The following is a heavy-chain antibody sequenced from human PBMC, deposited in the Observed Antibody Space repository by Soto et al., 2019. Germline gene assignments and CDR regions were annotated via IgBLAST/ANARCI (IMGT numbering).Heavy chain of an antibody. Sequence: QVQLVQSGAEVKKPGASVKVSCKASGYTFTDYFIHWVRQAPGQGFEWMGWINPKSRGTNYAQKFQGRVTMTRDTSNSTAYMELRGLRSDATAVYYCARVTLKAGNWFDPWGQGTLVTVSS. J-gene: IGHJ5*02. V-gene: IGHV1-2*02. CDR1: GYTFTDYF. CDR2: INPKSRGT. CDR3: ARVTLKAGNWFDP.